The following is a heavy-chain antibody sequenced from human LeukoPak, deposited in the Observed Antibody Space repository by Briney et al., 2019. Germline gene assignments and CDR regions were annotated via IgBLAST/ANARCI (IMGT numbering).Heavy chain of an antibody. CDR2: ININGGST. J-gene: IGHJ3*02. V-gene: IGHV3-64D*08. D-gene: IGHD5-18*01. CDR1: GFTFANYG. CDR3: VRTRVTLGPLIGTDGFDM. Sequence: GGSLRLSCAASGFTFANYGMHWVRQAPGKGLEYVSGININGGSTYYADSVKGRFTISRDNSKNTLYLQILSRRPEETAIFYCVRTRVTLGPLIGTDGFDMWGQGTMVTVSS.